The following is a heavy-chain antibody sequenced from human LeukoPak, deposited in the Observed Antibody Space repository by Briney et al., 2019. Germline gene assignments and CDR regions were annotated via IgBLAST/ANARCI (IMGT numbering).Heavy chain of an antibody. V-gene: IGHV1-8*01. D-gene: IGHD3-9*01. CDR1: GYTFTSSN. Sequence: AAVRVSCKVSGYTFTSSNINWVRQAPGQGLEWMGWMNPSSGNTAYAQRFQGRLNMTRDPSTNTAFLPLTSLRSEDTAVYYCARGLDVERSSAWSWGPKKFYYNVMDVWGQGTTVTVSS. J-gene: IGHJ6*02. CDR3: ARGLDVERSSAWSWGPKKFYYNVMDV. CDR2: MNPSSGNT.